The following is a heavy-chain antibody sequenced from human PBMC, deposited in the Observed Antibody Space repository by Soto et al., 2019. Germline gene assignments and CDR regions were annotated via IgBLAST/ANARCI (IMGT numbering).Heavy chain of an antibody. CDR3: ARVHSLCGYRHRTFAT. D-gene: IGHD5-18*01. CDR1: GFTFSDYY. Sequence: PGWSLGLCCAASGFTFSDYYMSWIRQAPGKGLEWVSHISSRSSYTNYADSVKGRFTISRDNAKNTLYLQMNRLRADDTAVYYFARVHSLCGYRHRTFATWCHGTLVILS. CDR2: ISSRSSYT. V-gene: IGHV3-11*06. J-gene: IGHJ5*01.